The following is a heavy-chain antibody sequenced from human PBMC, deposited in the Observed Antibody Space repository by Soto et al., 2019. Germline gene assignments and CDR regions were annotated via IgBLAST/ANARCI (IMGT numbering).Heavy chain of an antibody. V-gene: IGHV4-59*01. CDR2: IYYSGNN. CDR3: ARDIIYDRALGDPFDI. D-gene: IGHD5-12*01. J-gene: IGHJ3*02. CDR1: AASIRSYY. Sequence: QVQLQESGPGLVKPSETLSLTCTVSAASIRSYYWIWIRQPPGKGLEWIGYIYYSGNNNSNPSLKSRVTVSLGTLIAPFALRLSSVTAAATVVYYCARDIIYDRALGDPFDIWGQGTMVTVSS.